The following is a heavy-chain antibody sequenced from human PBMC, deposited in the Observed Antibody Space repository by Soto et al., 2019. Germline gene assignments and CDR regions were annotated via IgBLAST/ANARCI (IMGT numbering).Heavy chain of an antibody. V-gene: IGHV1-69*01. Sequence: QVQLVQSGAEVKKSGSSVKVSCKASGGTFSSYAISWVRQAPGQGLEWMGGIIPIFGTANYAQKFQGRVTITADESTSTAYMELSSLRSEDTAVYYCARSNGYSSGYGMDVWGQGTTVTVSS. CDR2: IIPIFGTA. CDR1: GGTFSSYA. D-gene: IGHD6-25*01. CDR3: ARSNGYSSGYGMDV. J-gene: IGHJ6*02.